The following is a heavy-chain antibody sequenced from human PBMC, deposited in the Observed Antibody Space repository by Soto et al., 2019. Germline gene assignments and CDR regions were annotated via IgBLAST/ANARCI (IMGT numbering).Heavy chain of an antibody. CDR2: IYYSGST. V-gene: IGHV4-39*01. CDR3: ARPGAYYYGSGSSTDAFDI. CDR1: GGSISSSSYY. J-gene: IGHJ3*02. Sequence: QLQLQESGPGLVKPSETLSLTCTVSGGSISSSSYYWGWIRQPPGKGLEWIGSIYYSGSTYYNPSLKSRVTISVDTSKNQFSLKLSSVTAADTAVYYCARPGAYYYGSGSSTDAFDIWGQGTMVTVSS. D-gene: IGHD3-10*01.